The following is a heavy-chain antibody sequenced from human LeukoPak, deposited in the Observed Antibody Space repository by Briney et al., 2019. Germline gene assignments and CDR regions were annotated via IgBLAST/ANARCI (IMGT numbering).Heavy chain of an antibody. CDR1: GFTFSSYA. D-gene: IGHD6-19*01. CDR3: AKDSSSRGWYFEH. V-gene: IGHV3-30*04. CDR2: ISFDGSIT. Sequence: GGSLRLSCEASGFTFSSYAMHWVRQAPGKGLEWVSFISFDGSITYNADSVKGRLTISRDNSKNTVYLQMNRLRAEDTAVYFCAKDSSSRGWYFEHWGQGTLVTVSS. J-gene: IGHJ4*02.